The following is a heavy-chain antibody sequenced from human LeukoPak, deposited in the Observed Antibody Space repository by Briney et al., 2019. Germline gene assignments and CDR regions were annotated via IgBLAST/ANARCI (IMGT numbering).Heavy chain of an antibody. CDR3: ARDMRYCSSTSCYKWFDP. CDR2: ISSSSSYI. Sequence: GGSLRLSCAASGFTFSSYSMNWVRQAPGKGPEWVSSISSSSSYIYYADSVKGRFTISRDNAKNSLYLQMNSLRAEDTAVYYCARDMRYCSSTSCYKWFDPWGQGTLVTVSS. V-gene: IGHV3-21*01. J-gene: IGHJ5*02. D-gene: IGHD2-2*02. CDR1: GFTFSSYS.